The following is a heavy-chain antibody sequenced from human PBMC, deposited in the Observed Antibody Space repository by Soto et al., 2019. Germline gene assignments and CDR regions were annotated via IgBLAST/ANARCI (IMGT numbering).Heavy chain of an antibody. CDR1: GGLFSSYA. CDR3: ARGGSGYVWFNEF. Sequence: QEQLVQSGAEVKTSGSSVKVSCKDTGGLFSSYAVSWVRQAPGQGLEWMGGIIPVFDTVYYAQKIQVRVTITANESTNTAYMELSSLRSEDTAMYFFARGGSGYVWFNEFWGQGTLVTVSS. J-gene: IGHJ4*02. CDR2: IIPVFDTV. V-gene: IGHV1-69*01. D-gene: IGHD3-22*01.